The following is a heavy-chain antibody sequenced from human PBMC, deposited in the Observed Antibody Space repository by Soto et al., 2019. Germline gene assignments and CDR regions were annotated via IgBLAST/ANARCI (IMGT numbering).Heavy chain of an antibody. D-gene: IGHD1-26*01. Sequence: QVQLVESGGGVVQPGRSLRLSCAASGFTFSSYGMHWFRQAPGKGLEWVAVISYDGSNKYYADSVKGRFTISRDNSKNKLSLQLTRLRAEDTAVYYCARSPYSVSYLSSFDYWGQGNLVTVSS. CDR3: ARSPYSVSYLSSFDY. CDR2: ISYDGSNK. J-gene: IGHJ4*02. V-gene: IGHV3-30*03. CDR1: GFTFSSYG.